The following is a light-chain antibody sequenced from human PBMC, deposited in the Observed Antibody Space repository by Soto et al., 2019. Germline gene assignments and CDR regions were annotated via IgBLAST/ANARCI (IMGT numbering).Light chain of an antibody. CDR1: SSDVGGYNY. CDR3: TSYAGGNNV. J-gene: IGLJ1*01. V-gene: IGLV2-8*01. Sequence: QSALTQPPSASGSPGQSVTISCTGTSSDVGGYNYVSWYQQHPGKVPKLMVYEVNKRPSGVPDRFSSSKSGNTASLTVSGLQAEDEDDYYCTSYAGGNNVFGTGTKLTVL. CDR2: EVN.